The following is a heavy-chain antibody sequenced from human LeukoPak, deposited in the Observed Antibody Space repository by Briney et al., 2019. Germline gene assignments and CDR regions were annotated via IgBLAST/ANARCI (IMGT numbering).Heavy chain of an antibody. V-gene: IGHV3-23*01. CDR1: GFTFSSYG. J-gene: IGHJ4*02. CDR2: ISGSGGST. D-gene: IGHD3-22*01. Sequence: GGTLRLSCAASGFTFSSYGMSWVRQAPGKGLEWVSAISGSGGSTYYADSVKGRFTISRDNSKNTLYLQMNSLRAEDTAVYYCAKAQYYYDSSGYYYYFDYWGQGTLVTVSS. CDR3: AKAQYYYDSSGYYYYFDY.